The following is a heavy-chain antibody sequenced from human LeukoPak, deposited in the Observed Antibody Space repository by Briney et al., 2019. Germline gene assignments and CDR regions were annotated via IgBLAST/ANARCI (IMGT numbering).Heavy chain of an antibody. D-gene: IGHD2-2*01. CDR1: GFTFSSYW. CDR3: ARAPWHCSSTSCDLFDY. CDR2: IKSDGSST. Sequence: PGGSLRLSCAVSGFTFSSYWMHWVRQAPGKGLAWVSRIKSDGSSTRYADSVKGRFTISRDNAKNTLYLQMNSLRAEDTAVYYCARAPWHCSSTSCDLFDYWGQGTLVTVSS. J-gene: IGHJ4*02. V-gene: IGHV3-74*01.